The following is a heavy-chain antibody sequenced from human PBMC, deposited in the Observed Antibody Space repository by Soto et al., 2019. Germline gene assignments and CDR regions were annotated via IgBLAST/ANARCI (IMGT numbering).Heavy chain of an antibody. J-gene: IGHJ4*02. CDR3: ARGRGYSYGPYYFDY. CDR1: GGSISSEGYY. CDR2: IYYSGTT. V-gene: IGHV4-31*03. D-gene: IGHD5-18*01. Sequence: SVTLSLTCTVSGGSISSEGYYWSWFRQLPGKGLEWIGDIYYSGTTYHNPSLRSRLTISGDASKNQFSLKLSSVTAADTALYYCARGRGYSYGPYYFDYWGPGTLVTVSS.